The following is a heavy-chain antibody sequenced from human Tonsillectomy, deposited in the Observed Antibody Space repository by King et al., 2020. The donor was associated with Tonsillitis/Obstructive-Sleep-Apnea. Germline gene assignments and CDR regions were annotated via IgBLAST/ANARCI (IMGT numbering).Heavy chain of an antibody. CDR1: GFSFSDYY. Sequence: VQLVESGGGLVKPGGSLRLSCAASGFSFSDYYMSWIRQAPGKGLDWVSYISSSSTYTSYADSVKGRFTISRDNTKNSLYLQMDSLRAEDTAVYYCVRDEDYYFDYWGQGTLVTVSS. V-gene: IGHV3-11*05. CDR3: VRDEDYYFDY. CDR2: ISSSSTYT. J-gene: IGHJ4*02.